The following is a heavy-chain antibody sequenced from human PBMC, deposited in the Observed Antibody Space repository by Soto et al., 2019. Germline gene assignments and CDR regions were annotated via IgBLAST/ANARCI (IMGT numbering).Heavy chain of an antibody. CDR2: INPNGGGT. Sequence: QVQLVQSGAEMKKPGASVKVSCEASGYTFTAYYIHWVRQAPGQGLEWMGWINPNGGGTKYAQKCQGRVTMTRETSINPAYMEMTRLTSDDTAVYYCARAVHTMIQGVRFRVDQWGQGTRVTVAS. CDR1: GYTFTAYY. CDR3: ARAVHTMIQGVRFRVDQ. V-gene: IGHV1-2*02. J-gene: IGHJ4*02. D-gene: IGHD3-10*01.